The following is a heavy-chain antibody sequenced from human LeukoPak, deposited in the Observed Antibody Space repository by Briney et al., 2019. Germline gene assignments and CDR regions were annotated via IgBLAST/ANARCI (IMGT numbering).Heavy chain of an antibody. V-gene: IGHV1-18*04. CDR1: GFTFTTYY. CDR2: ISAYNGNT. D-gene: IGHD3-10*01. CDR3: ARDSPDGSGTYYNDSPDY. Sequence: ASVKVSCKASGFTFTTYYIHWVRRAPGQGLEWMGWISAYNGNTNYRQKLQGRVTMTTDTSTSTAYMDLRSLRSDDTAIYYCARDSPDGSGTYYNDSPDYWGQGTLVTVSS. J-gene: IGHJ4*02.